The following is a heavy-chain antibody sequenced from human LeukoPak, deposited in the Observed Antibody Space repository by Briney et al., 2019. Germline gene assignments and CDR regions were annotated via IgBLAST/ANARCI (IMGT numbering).Heavy chain of an antibody. CDR3: ARGLWQWLVRGYYFDY. Sequence: SETLSLTCAVYGGSFSGYYWSWIRQPPGKGLEWMGEINHSGSTNYNPSLKSRVTISVDTSKNQFSLKLSSVTAADTAVYYCARGLWQWLVRGYYFDYWGQGTLVTVSS. D-gene: IGHD6-19*01. CDR2: INHSGST. J-gene: IGHJ4*02. V-gene: IGHV4-34*01. CDR1: GGSFSGYY.